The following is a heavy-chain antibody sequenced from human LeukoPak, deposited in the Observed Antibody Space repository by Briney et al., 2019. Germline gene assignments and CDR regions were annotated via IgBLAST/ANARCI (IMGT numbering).Heavy chain of an antibody. V-gene: IGHV4-30-2*01. CDR1: GGSISSGTYY. Sequence: SQTLSLTCTVSGGSISSGTYYWSWIRQPPGKGLEWIGYISHSGSTYYNPSLKSRVTISVDRSKNQFSPKLSSVTAADTAVYYCAKASRLLHGSGSYPGYFDYWGQGTLVTVSS. CDR2: ISHSGST. D-gene: IGHD3-10*01. CDR3: AKASRLLHGSGSYPGYFDY. J-gene: IGHJ4*02.